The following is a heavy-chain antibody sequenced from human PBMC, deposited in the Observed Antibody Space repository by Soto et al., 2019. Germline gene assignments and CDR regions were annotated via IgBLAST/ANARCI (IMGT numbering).Heavy chain of an antibody. CDR1: GFSFSSYT. CDR2: VSGNGGNA. D-gene: IGHD1-26*01. Sequence: GGSLRLSCVASGFSFSSYTMNWVRQAPGKGLEWVSGVSGNGGNAYYADSVRGRFSISRDNSKNTLYLQLNSLRAEDTAKYYCAKDRMGASGWFDPWGQGTPVTVSS. V-gene: IGHV3-23*01. J-gene: IGHJ5*02. CDR3: AKDRMGASGWFDP.